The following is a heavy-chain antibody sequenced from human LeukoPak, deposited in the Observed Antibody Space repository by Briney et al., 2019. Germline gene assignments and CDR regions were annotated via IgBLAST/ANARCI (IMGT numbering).Heavy chain of an antibody. CDR1: GFTFSSYS. Sequence: GGSLRLSCAASGFTFSSYSMNWVRQAPGKGLEWVSSISSSSSYIYYADSVKGRFTISRANAKNSLYLQMNSLRAEDTAVYYCARGYDSSGYYYLSHYYYYMDVWGKGTTVTVSS. V-gene: IGHV3-21*04. CDR2: ISSSSSYI. CDR3: ARGYDSSGYYYLSHYYYYMDV. D-gene: IGHD3-22*01. J-gene: IGHJ6*03.